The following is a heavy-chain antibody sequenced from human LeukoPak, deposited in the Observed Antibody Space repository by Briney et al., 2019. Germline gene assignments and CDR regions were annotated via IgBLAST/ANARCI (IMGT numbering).Heavy chain of an antibody. CDR3: AISNGYGMDV. CDR2: ISSSGSTI. V-gene: IGHV3-48*03. Sequence: GGSLRLSCAASGFTFRSYEMNWVRQAPGKGLEWVSYISSSGSTIYYADSVKGRFTISRDNAKNSLYLQMNSLRAEDTAVCYCAISNGYGMDVWGQGTTVTVSS. CDR1: GFTFRSYE. D-gene: IGHD2-8*01. J-gene: IGHJ6*02.